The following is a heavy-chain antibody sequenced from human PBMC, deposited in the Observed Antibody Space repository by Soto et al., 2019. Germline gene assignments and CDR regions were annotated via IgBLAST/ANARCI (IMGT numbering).Heavy chain of an antibody. CDR2: IWYDGSNK. CDR3: ARDYDSSGYYYVFAY. Sequence: GGSLRLSCAASGFTFSSYGMHWVRQAPGKGLEWVAVIWYDGSNKYYADSVKGRFTISRDNSKNTLYLQMNSLRAEDTAVYYCARDYDSSGYYYVFAYWGQGTLVTVSS. J-gene: IGHJ4*02. V-gene: IGHV3-33*01. D-gene: IGHD3-22*01. CDR1: GFTFSSYG.